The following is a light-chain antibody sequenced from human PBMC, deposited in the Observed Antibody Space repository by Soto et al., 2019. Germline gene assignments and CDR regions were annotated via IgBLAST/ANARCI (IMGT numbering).Light chain of an antibody. Sequence: DIQMTQSPSTLSASVGDRVTITCRASQSISVWLAWYQQKPGKAPKVLIWDASSLQRGVPSRFSGSVSGTEFTLTISSLQPDDCATYYGQQYNNDATWRFSQGTKVEIK. V-gene: IGKV1-5*01. CDR3: QQYNNDATWR. CDR2: DAS. J-gene: IGKJ1*01. CDR1: QSISVW.